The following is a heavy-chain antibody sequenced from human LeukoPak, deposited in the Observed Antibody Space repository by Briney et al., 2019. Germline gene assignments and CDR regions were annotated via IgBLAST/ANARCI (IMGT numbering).Heavy chain of an antibody. Sequence: GGSLRLSCAASGFTFSIYRMNWVRPAPGRGLEWVSSISRSSDYIYYAGSVKGRFTISRDNAKSSLYLQMNSLRAEDTAVYYCARVGEGQSDYWGQGTLVIVSS. CDR3: ARVGEGQSDY. V-gene: IGHV3-21*06. CDR2: ISRSSDYI. CDR1: GFTFSIYR. J-gene: IGHJ4*02. D-gene: IGHD3-10*01.